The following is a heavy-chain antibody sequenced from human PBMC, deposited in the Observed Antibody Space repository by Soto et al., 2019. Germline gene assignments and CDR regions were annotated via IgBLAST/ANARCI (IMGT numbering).Heavy chain of an antibody. CDR1: GFTFSSYS. Sequence: GGSLRLSCAASGFTFSSYSMNWVRQAPGKGLEWVSSISSSSSYIYYADSVKGRFTTSRDNAKNSLYLQMNSLRAEDTAVYYCARDHDFVSGYDHYYYYYGMDVWGQGTTVTVSS. V-gene: IGHV3-21*01. D-gene: IGHD5-12*01. CDR3: ARDHDFVSGYDHYYYYYGMDV. J-gene: IGHJ6*02. CDR2: ISSSSSYI.